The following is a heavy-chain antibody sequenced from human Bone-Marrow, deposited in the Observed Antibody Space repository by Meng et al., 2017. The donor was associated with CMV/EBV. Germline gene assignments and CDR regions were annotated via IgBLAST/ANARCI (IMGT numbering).Heavy chain of an antibody. D-gene: IGHD6-6*01. CDR1: GFNFSAYY. CDR2: ISSSGSTI. CDR3: AKGGSIAAPFDY. V-gene: IGHV3-11*01. Sequence: QVQLVESGGGLVKPGGSLRLTCSASGFNFSAYYMSWIRQAPGKGLEWVSYISSSGSTIYYADSVKGRFTISRDNAKNSLYLQMNSLRAEDTAVYYCAKGGSIAAPFDYWGQGTLVTVSS. J-gene: IGHJ4*02.